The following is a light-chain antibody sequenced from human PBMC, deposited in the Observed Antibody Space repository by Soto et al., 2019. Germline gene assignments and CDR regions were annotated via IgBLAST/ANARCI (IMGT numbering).Light chain of an antibody. V-gene: IGKV1-39*01. CDR2: AAS. Sequence: DIQMTQSPSSLSASVGDRVTITCRASQSISSYLNWYQQKPGKAPKLLIYAASSLQSGVPSRFTGSGSATDFTLTISSLQPEDFATHYCQQSYSTPFTLGPGTEVDIE. CDR1: QSISSY. J-gene: IGKJ3*01. CDR3: QQSYSTPFT.